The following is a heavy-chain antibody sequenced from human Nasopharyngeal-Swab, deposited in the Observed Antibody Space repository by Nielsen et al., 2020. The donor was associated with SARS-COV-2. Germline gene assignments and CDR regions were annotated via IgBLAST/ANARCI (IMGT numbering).Heavy chain of an antibody. CDR1: GGSISSGSYY. Sequence: SETLSFTCTVSGGSISSGSYYWSWIRQPAGKGLEWIGRIYTSGSTNYNPSLKSRVTISVDTSKNQFSLKLSSVTAADTAVYYCARSGGGYFDYWGQGTLVTVSS. V-gene: IGHV4-61*02. J-gene: IGHJ4*02. CDR2: IYTSGST. D-gene: IGHD3-16*01. CDR3: ARSGGGYFDY.